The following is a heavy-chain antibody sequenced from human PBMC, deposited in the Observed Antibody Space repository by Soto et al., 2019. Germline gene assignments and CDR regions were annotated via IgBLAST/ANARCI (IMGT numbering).Heavy chain of an antibody. CDR2: IWYDGSNK. CDR1: GFTFSSYG. Sequence: QVQLVESGGGVVQPGRSLRLSCAASGFTFSSYGMHWVRQAPGKGLEWVAVIWYDGSNKYYADSVKGRFTISRDNSKNTLYLQMNSLRAEDTAVYYCARGGVLFPWFDIWGQGTMVTVSS. D-gene: IGHD2-21*01. CDR3: ARGGVLFPWFDI. V-gene: IGHV3-33*01. J-gene: IGHJ3*02.